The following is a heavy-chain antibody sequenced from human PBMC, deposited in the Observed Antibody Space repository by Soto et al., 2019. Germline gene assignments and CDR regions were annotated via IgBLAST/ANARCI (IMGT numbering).Heavy chain of an antibody. Sequence: SVKVSCKASGYTFTSYGISWVRQAPGQGLEWMGWISAYNGNTNYAQKLQGRVTMTTDTSTSTAYMELRSLRSDDTAVYYCARDLGPQWEQLGGPGGWFDPWGQGTLVTVSS. CDR2: ISAYNGNT. CDR3: ARDLGPQWEQLGGPGGWFDP. CDR1: GYTFTSYG. J-gene: IGHJ5*02. D-gene: IGHD6-6*01. V-gene: IGHV1-18*01.